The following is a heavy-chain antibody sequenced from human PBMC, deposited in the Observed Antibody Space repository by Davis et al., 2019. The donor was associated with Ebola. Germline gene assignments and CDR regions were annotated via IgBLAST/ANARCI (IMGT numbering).Heavy chain of an antibody. J-gene: IGHJ4*02. CDR1: GFTFTSYV. CDR3: ARSELRFLEWLFFDY. CDR2: ISGSGSST. D-gene: IGHD3-3*01. V-gene: IGHV3-23*01. Sequence: GESLKISCAASGFTFTSYVMTWVRQAPGKGLNWVSTISGSGSSTYYADSVKGRFTISRDKSKNTMYLQMNSLRAEDTAVYYCARSELRFLEWLFFDYWGQGTLVTVSS.